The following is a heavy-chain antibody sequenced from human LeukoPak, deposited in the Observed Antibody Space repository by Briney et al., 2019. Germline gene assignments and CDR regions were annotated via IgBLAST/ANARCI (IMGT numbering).Heavy chain of an antibody. CDR3: YGGNAKH. D-gene: IGHD4-23*01. Sequence: GGSLRLSCGASGFTFSSYWMHWVRQAPGKGLVWVSGINTDGSSTYYADSVKGRFTISRDNAKNTLYLQMNSPRAEDTAVYYCYGGNAKHWGQGTLVTVSS. CDR2: INTDGSST. CDR1: GFTFSSYW. V-gene: IGHV3-74*01. J-gene: IGHJ1*01.